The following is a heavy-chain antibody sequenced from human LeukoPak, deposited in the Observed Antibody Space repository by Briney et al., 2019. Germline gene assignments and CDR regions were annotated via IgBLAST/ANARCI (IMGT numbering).Heavy chain of an antibody. Sequence: GGSLRLSCAAAGFTFSNYAMTWVRQAPGKGLEWVSSISGSGGSTYYADSVKGRFTISRDNSKNTLYLQMNSLRAEDTAVYYCAKDLNWGGRWGQGTLVTVSS. CDR2: ISGSGGST. D-gene: IGHD7-27*01. CDR1: GFTFSNYA. CDR3: AKDLNWGGR. J-gene: IGHJ4*02. V-gene: IGHV3-23*01.